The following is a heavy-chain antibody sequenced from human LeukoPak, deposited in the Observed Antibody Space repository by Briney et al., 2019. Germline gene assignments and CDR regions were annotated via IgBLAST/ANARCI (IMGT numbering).Heavy chain of an antibody. CDR3: ARVICSGDSCYPPSAVDI. V-gene: IGHV1-69*04. D-gene: IGHD2-15*01. Sequence: SVKVSCKASGGTFSSYAISWVRQAPGQGLEWMGRIIPILGIANYAQKFQGRVTITADKSTSTAYMELSSLRSEDTAVYYCARVICSGDSCYPPSAVDIWGQGTTVTVSS. CDR1: GGTFSSYA. CDR2: IIPILGIA. J-gene: IGHJ3*02.